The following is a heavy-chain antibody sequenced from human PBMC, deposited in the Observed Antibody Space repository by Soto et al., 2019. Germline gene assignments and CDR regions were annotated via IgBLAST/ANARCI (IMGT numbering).Heavy chain of an antibody. CDR1: GYTFTSYG. CDR3: VRRHVSATGIDWFDP. V-gene: IGHV1-3*01. D-gene: IGHD6-13*01. CDR2: INAANGDT. Sequence: ASVKVSCKAPGYTFTSYGIHWVRRAPGQRLEWMGWINAANGDTKYSPKFQGRVTITRDTSASTAYMELSSLRSEDTAVYYCVRRHVSATGIDWFDPWGQGTLVTVSS. J-gene: IGHJ5*02.